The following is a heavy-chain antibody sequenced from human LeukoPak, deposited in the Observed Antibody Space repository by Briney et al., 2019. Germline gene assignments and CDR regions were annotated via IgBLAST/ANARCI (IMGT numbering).Heavy chain of an antibody. CDR2: ISSGSSYI. J-gene: IGHJ4*02. D-gene: IGHD5-24*01. CDR3: ARDHKMATITGFDY. CDR1: GFTFSSYS. V-gene: IGHV3-21*01. Sequence: GGSLRLSCAASGFTFSSYSMNWVRQAPGKGLEWVSSISSGSSYIYYADSVKGRFTISRDNAKNSLYLQMNSLRAEDTAVYYCARDHKMATITGFDYWGQGTLVTVSS.